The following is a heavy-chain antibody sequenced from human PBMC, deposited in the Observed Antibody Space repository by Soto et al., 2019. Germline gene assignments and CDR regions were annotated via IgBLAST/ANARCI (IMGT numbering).Heavy chain of an antibody. CDR1: GYTLTELS. Sequence: ASVKVSCKVSGYTLTELSMHWVRQAPGKGLEWMGGFDPEDGETIYAQKFQGRVTMTEDTSTDTAYMELSSLRSEDTAVYYCATAVGVTFGLGELYSWDVWGKGTTVTVSS. D-gene: IGHD3-10*01. V-gene: IGHV1-24*01. J-gene: IGHJ6*04. CDR3: ATAVGVTFGLGELYSWDV. CDR2: FDPEDGET.